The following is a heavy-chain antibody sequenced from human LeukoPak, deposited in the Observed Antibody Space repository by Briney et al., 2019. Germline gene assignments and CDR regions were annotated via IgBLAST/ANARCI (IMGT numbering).Heavy chain of an antibody. CDR2: IKEDGSEK. J-gene: IGHJ4*02. V-gene: IGHV3-7*01. CDR1: GFTFSDYY. CDR3: ARGGSDVTVGY. Sequence: PGGSLRLSCAASGFTFSDYYMSWIRQAPGKGLEWVANIKEDGSEKHYVDSVKGRFTISRDNAKNSLYLQMNSLRAEDTAIYYCARGGSDVTVGYWGQGTLVTVSS. D-gene: IGHD1-26*01.